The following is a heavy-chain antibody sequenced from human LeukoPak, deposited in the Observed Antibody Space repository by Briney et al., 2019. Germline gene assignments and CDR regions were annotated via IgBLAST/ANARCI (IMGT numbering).Heavy chain of an antibody. CDR3: AHSSSSLPTDS. J-gene: IGHJ4*02. D-gene: IGHD6-6*01. Sequence: ETLSLTCAVYGGSFSGYYWSWIRQPPGKGLEWIGEINHSGSTNYNPSLKSRVTISVDTSKNQFSLKLSSVTAADTAVYYCAHSSSSLPTDSWGQGNLVIVSS. CDR1: GGSFSGYY. V-gene: IGHV4-34*01. CDR2: INHSGST.